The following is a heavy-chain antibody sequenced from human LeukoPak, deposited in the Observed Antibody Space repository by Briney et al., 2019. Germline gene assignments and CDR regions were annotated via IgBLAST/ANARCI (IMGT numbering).Heavy chain of an antibody. V-gene: IGHV3-7*03. Sequence: GGSLRLSCAASGFIFSRYWMSWVRQVPGKGLEWVANIKEDGSEKYYVDSVKGRFTISRDNAKNSLFLQMNSLRADDTAVYYCAREVVIFPDYYYYGMDVWGQGTTVTVSS. CDR3: AREVVIFPDYYYYGMDV. CDR2: IKEDGSEK. J-gene: IGHJ6*02. D-gene: IGHD3-9*01. CDR1: GFIFSRYW.